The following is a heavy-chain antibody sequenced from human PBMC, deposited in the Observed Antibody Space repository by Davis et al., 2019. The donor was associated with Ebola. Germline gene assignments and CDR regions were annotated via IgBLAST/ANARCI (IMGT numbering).Heavy chain of an antibody. V-gene: IGHV4-39*07. Sequence: PSETLSLTCTVSGGSISSSDYYWGWIRQPPGKGLEWIGNIYYSGSTYYNPSLKSRVTISVDTSKNQFSLKLSSVTAADTAVYYCARGYSYGYYFDYWGQGTLVTVSS. J-gene: IGHJ4*02. CDR1: GGSISSSDYY. D-gene: IGHD5-18*01. CDR3: ARGYSYGYYFDY. CDR2: IYYSGST.